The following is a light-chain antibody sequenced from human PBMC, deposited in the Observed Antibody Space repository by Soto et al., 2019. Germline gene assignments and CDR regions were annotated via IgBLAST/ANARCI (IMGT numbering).Light chain of an antibody. Sequence: GDRVTLTCRASQGISSYLAWYQQKPGKAPKVLMYAASILQSGVPSRFSGSGSGTEFTLTISSLQPEDFATYYCQQLSTYPRTFGQGTKVEIK. CDR1: QGISSY. CDR2: AAS. J-gene: IGKJ1*01. CDR3: QQLSTYPRT. V-gene: IGKV1-9*01.